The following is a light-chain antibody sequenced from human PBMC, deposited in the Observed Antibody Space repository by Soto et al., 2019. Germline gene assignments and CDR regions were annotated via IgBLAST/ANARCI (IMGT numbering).Light chain of an antibody. Sequence: ETVMTQSPATLSVSPGERATLSCRASQSISSNLAWFQQKPGQAPRLLIYDASTMATGFPARFSGSGSGTEFTLTISSLQSEDFAVYYCQQYNNWPLTFCGGTKVEIK. CDR1: QSISSN. J-gene: IGKJ4*01. CDR3: QQYNNWPLT. CDR2: DAS. V-gene: IGKV3-15*01.